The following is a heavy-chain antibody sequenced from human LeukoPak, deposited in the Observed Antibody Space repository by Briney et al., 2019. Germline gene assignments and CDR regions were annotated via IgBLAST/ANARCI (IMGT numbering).Heavy chain of an antibody. Sequence: GGSLRLSCAASGFSFSSYAIHWVRQAPGKGLEGVALISSDGSYKSYAASVRRRFTISRDNSQSTLYLHLNSLRPEDTAVYYCARKHGSGGSYFDYWGQGTLVTVSS. J-gene: IGHJ4*02. CDR1: GFSFSSYA. CDR2: ISSDGSYK. CDR3: ARKHGSGGSYFDY. V-gene: IGHV3-30*03. D-gene: IGHD1-26*01.